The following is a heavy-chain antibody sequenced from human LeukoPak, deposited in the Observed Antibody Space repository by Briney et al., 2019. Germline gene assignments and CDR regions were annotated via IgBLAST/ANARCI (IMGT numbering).Heavy chain of an antibody. J-gene: IGHJ4*02. CDR1: GFSLSDTGMG. Sequence: ESGPVLVKPTEAVALTCTVSGFSLSDTGMGVTWIRQPPGKALEWLAHILSNDEKSYSTSLKTRLTISMDTSKSQVVLTMTNMDPVDTGTYYCARTIFGYYKNSIHLPYYFDYWGQGALVTVSS. CDR2: ILSNDEK. CDR3: ARTIFGYYKNSIHLPYYFDY. V-gene: IGHV2-26*01. D-gene: IGHD4-17*01.